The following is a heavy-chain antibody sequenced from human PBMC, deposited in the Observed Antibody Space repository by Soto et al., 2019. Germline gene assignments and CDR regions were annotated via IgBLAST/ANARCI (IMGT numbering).Heavy chain of an antibody. CDR1: GFTFSSYA. V-gene: IGHV3-23*01. Sequence: GGSLRLSCAASGFTFSSYAMSWVRQAPGKGLEWVSAISGSGGSTYYADSVKGRFTISRDNSKNTLSLQLSGLKIEDTAVYYCTTGPDEGYWGQGTLVTVSS. J-gene: IGHJ4*02. CDR2: ISGSGGST. CDR3: TTGPDEGY.